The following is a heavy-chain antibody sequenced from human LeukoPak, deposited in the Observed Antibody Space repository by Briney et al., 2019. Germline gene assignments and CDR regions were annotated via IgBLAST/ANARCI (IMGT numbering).Heavy chain of an antibody. D-gene: IGHD3-3*01. Sequence: PGGSLRLSCAASGFTFSTYWMSWVRQAPGKGLEWVANIKQDGSEKDYVDSVKGRFTISRDNVKNSLYLQMNSLRAEDTAVYFCARDRNSDFWSGYYTNYFDYWGQGTLVTVSS. CDR3: ARDRNSDFWSGYYTNYFDY. V-gene: IGHV3-7*01. CDR1: GFTFSTYW. J-gene: IGHJ4*02. CDR2: IKQDGSEK.